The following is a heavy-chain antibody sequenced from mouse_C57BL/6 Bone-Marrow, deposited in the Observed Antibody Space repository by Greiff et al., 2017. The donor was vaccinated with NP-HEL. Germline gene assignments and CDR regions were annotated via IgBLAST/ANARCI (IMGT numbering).Heavy chain of an antibody. Sequence: VQLKQSGPELVKPGASVKISCKASGYTFTDYYMNWVKQSHGKSLEWIGDINPNNGGTSYNQKFKGKATLTVDKSSSTAYMELRSLTSEDSAVYYCARGIYDYDGDWYFDVWGTGTTVTVSS. J-gene: IGHJ1*03. CDR1: GYTFTDYY. V-gene: IGHV1-26*01. CDR3: ARGIYDYDGDWYFDV. CDR2: INPNNGGT. D-gene: IGHD2-4*01.